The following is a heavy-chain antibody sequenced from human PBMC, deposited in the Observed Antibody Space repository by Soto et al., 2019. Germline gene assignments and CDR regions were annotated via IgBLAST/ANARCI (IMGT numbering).Heavy chain of an antibody. CDR3: ARQRRDIDY. CDR2: IFSSGST. J-gene: IGHJ4*02. V-gene: IGHV4-59*08. CDR1: GGSISNYY. Sequence: SETLSLTCTVSGGSISNYYWSWIRQPPGKGLQWIGYIFSSGSTNYNPSLKSRVTISVNTSKNQFSLNLNSVTAADTAVYYCARQRRDIDYWGQGSLVTVSS.